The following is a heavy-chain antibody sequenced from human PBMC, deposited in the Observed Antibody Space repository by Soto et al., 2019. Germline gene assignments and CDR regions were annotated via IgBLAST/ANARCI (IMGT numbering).Heavy chain of an antibody. CDR3: AKEGSDYDILTGSGYYGMDV. J-gene: IGHJ6*02. CDR2: VSASGLNT. Sequence: GALRLSCAASGFTFSTYAMAWVRQAPGKGLEWVSGVSASGLNTDYADPVKGRFYISRDNSKNTLYLQMNSLRAEDTAAYYCAKEGSDYDILTGSGYYGMDVWGQGTTVTVSS. V-gene: IGHV3-23*01. CDR1: GFTFSTYA. D-gene: IGHD3-9*01.